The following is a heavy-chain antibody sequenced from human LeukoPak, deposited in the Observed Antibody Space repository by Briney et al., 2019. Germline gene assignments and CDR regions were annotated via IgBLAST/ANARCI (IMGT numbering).Heavy chain of an antibody. CDR2: IYSGGST. V-gene: IGHV3-53*01. CDR3: ASQTTATPPLFFQH. CDR1: GFTVSSNY. D-gene: IGHD4-17*01. J-gene: IGHJ1*01. Sequence: SGGSLRLSCAASGFTVSSNYMSWVRQAPGKGLEWVSVIYSGGSTYYADSVKGRFTISRDDSKNTLYLQMNSLRAEDTAVYYCASQTTATPPLFFQHWGQGTLVTVSS.